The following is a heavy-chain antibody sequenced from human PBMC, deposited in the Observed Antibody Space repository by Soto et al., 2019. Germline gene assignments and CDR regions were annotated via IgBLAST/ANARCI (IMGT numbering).Heavy chain of an antibody. CDR1: GFTFSSYG. V-gene: IGHV3-30*18. J-gene: IGHJ4*02. D-gene: IGHD3-16*01. Sequence: QVQLVESGGGVVQPGRSLRLSCAASGFTFSSYGMHWVRQAPGKGLEWVAVISYDGSNKYYADSVKGRFTISRDNSKNPLFRKRKGRGGEDTVVYYWAKEGGGGGPSYDYWGQGTLVTVSS. CDR3: AKEGGGGGPSYDY. CDR2: ISYDGSNK.